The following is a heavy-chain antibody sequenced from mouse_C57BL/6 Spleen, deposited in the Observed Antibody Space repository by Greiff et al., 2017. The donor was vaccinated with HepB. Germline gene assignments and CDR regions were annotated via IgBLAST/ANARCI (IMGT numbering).Heavy chain of an antibody. CDR1: GYSITSGYY. Sequence: EVQLQQSGPGLVKPSQSLSLTCSVTGYSITSGYYWNWIRQFPGNKLEWMGYISYDGSNNYNPSLKNRISITRDTSKNQFFLKLNSVTTEDTATYYCARGGDDGTWFAYWGQGTLVTVSA. V-gene: IGHV3-6*01. CDR3: ARGGDDGTWFAY. D-gene: IGHD2-12*01. J-gene: IGHJ3*01. CDR2: ISYDGSN.